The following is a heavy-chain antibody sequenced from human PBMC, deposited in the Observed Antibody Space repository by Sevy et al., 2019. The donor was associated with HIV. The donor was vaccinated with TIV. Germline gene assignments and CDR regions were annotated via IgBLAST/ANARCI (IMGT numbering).Heavy chain of an antibody. CDR1: GFTFSSYA. D-gene: IGHD3-10*01. J-gene: IGHJ4*02. V-gene: IGHV3-23*01. CDR3: AKGGTLMVRGVIITQKNDY. Sequence: GGSLRLSCAASGFTFSSYAMSWVRQAPGKGLEWVSAISGSGGSTYYADSVKGRFTISRDNPKNTLYLQMNSLRAEDTAVYYCAKGGTLMVRGVIITQKNDYWGQGTLVTVSS. CDR2: ISGSGGST.